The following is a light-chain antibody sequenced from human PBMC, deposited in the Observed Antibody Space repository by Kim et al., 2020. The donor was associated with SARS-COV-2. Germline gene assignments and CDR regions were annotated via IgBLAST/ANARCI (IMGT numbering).Light chain of an antibody. V-gene: IGKV1-5*03. CDR3: QQYNSYLYT. J-gene: IGKJ2*01. CDR1: QSISGW. CDR2: KAS. Sequence: SASVGDRVTITCRASQSISGWLAWYQQKPGKAPKLLIYKASTLESEVPSRFSGSGSGTEFTLTISSLQPDDFATYYCQQYNSYLYTFGQGTKLEI.